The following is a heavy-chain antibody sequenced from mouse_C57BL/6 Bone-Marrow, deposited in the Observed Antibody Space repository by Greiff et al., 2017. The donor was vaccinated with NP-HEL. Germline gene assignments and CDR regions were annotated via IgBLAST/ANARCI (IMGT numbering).Heavy chain of an antibody. CDR3: TTFVSYAMDY. J-gene: IGHJ4*01. D-gene: IGHD6-2*01. V-gene: IGHV14-4*01. Sequence: VQLQQSGAELVRPGASVKLSCPASGFNIKDDYMHWVKQRPEQGLEWIGWIDPENGDTEYASKFQGKATITADTSSNTAYLQLSSLTSEDTAVYYCTTFVSYAMDYGGQGTAVTVSS. CDR2: IDPENGDT. CDR1: GFNIKDDY.